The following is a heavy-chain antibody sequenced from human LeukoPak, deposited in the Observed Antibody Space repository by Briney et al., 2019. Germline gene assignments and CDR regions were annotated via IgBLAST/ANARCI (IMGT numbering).Heavy chain of an antibody. CDR3: AREPGIAVAGPPDY. CDR2: ITSSSTYI. V-gene: IGHV3-21*01. Sequence: GGSLRLSCVASGFTFSSYSMNWVRQAPGKGLEWVSSITSSSTYIYYADSVKGRFTISRDNAKNSLYLQMNSLRAEDTAVYYCAREPGIAVAGPPDYWGQGTLVTVSS. CDR1: GFTFSSYS. D-gene: IGHD6-19*01. J-gene: IGHJ4*02.